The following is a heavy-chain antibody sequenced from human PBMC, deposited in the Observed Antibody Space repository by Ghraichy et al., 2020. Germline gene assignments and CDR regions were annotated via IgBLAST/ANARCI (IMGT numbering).Heavy chain of an antibody. D-gene: IGHD3-22*01. CDR2: IGASGRTT. J-gene: IGHJ4*02. CDR3: ERDLHPHYYDSSGFGAFGN. CDR1: GFSFSTYA. V-gene: IGHV3-23*01. Sequence: GGSLRLSCRASGFSFSTYAMNWVRQAPGKGLEWVSGIGASGRTTYYGGSVKGRFTISRDNSKGTLYLQMNSLRAEDTAVYYCERDLHPHYYDSSGFGAFGNWGQGTLITVSS.